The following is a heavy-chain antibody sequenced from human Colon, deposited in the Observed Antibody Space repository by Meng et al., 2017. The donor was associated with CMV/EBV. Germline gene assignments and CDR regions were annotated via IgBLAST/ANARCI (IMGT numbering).Heavy chain of an antibody. V-gene: IGHV3-7*01. Sequence: GGSLRLSCATSGFTFKDYSINWVRQAPGKGLEWVANIKEDGSTKLYVDSVKGRFTISRDNSKNSLFLQMNSLRVEDTAVYYCARGPDIGAFWGQGTLVTVSS. D-gene: IGHD5-12*01. J-gene: IGHJ4*02. CDR1: GFTFKDYS. CDR3: ARGPDIGAF. CDR2: IKEDGSTK.